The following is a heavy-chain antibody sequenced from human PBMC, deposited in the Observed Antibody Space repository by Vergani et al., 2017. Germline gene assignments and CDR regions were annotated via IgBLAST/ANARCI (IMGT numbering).Heavy chain of an antibody. CDR2: IIPILGIA. V-gene: IGHV1-69*09. CDR1: GGTFSSYT. CDR3: AGGLREYNWFDP. Sequence: QVQLVQSGAEVKKPGSSVKVSCKASGGTFSSYTISWVRQAPGQGLEWMGRIIPILGIANYAQKCQGRVTITADKSTSTAYMELSSLISEDTAVYYCAGGLREYNWFDPWGQGTLVTVSS. J-gene: IGHJ5*02.